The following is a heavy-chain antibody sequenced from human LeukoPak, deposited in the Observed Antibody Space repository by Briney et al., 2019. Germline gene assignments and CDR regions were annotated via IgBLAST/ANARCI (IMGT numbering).Heavy chain of an antibody. Sequence: GGSLRLSCAASGFTVSSNYMSWVRQAPGKGLEWVSVIYSGGTTYYADSVKGRFTISRDNSKNTLYLQVNSLRAEDTAVYYCARVYSSGWYVDYWGQGTLVTVSS. J-gene: IGHJ4*02. CDR3: ARVYSSGWYVDY. V-gene: IGHV3-53*01. CDR2: IYSGGTT. D-gene: IGHD6-19*01. CDR1: GFTVSSNY.